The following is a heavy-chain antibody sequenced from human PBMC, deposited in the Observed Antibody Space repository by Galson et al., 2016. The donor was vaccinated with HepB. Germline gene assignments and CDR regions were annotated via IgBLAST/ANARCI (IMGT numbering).Heavy chain of an antibody. CDR2: ISSSTYI. CDR3: AKLLGYYDDSSGYYYED. Sequence: SLRLSCAASGFTFSSYSMNWVRQAPGKGLEWVSSISSSTYIYYADSVKGRFTISRDNSKNTLFLQMNSLRAEDTAVYYCAKLLGYYDDSSGYYYEDWGQGTLVTVSS. CDR1: GFTFSSYS. J-gene: IGHJ4*02. D-gene: IGHD3-22*01. V-gene: IGHV3-21*04.